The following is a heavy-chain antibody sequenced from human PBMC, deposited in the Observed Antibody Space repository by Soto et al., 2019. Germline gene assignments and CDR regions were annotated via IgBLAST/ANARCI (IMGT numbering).Heavy chain of an antibody. J-gene: IGHJ4*02. CDR2: ISPGNGYT. Sequence: QVQLVQSGSEVRKPGASVRISCKASGYTFTLYALHWVRQAPGQRLEWMGWISPGNGYTKYSQKFQDRVTITRDISANTVYMELTSLRYEDTAVCYCTRAQRYDDSSGFYYWGQGTAVRVSS. CDR1: GYTFTLYA. D-gene: IGHD3-22*01. CDR3: TRAQRYDDSSGFYY. V-gene: IGHV1-3*01.